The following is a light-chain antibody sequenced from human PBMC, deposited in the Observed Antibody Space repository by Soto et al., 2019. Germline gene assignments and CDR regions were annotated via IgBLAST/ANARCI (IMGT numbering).Light chain of an antibody. J-gene: IGKJ4*01. V-gene: IGKV1-6*01. CDR3: LQDRGYPFT. Sequence: AIQMTQSPSSLSASVGDTVIITCRASQGIRSDLAWYQQKPGKAPKLLIYAASSLQSGVPLRFSGSGSGTDFTLTISSLQPDDFATYYCLQDRGYPFTFGGGTKVEIK. CDR2: AAS. CDR1: QGIRSD.